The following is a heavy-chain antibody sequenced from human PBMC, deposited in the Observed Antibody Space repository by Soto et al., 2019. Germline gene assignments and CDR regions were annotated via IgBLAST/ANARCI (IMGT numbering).Heavy chain of an antibody. V-gene: IGHV4-59*08. CDR3: AGGAVAGTGLNWFDP. CDR2: VYNGNT. J-gene: IGHJ5*02. CDR1: GGSISGYY. D-gene: IGHD6-19*01. Sequence: SETLSLTCTISGGSISGYYWTWIRQSPGKGLEYIGYVYNGNTNYNPSLNSRVTISVDTSKNQFSLKLSSVTAADTAVYYCAGGAVAGTGLNWFDPWGQGTLVTVS.